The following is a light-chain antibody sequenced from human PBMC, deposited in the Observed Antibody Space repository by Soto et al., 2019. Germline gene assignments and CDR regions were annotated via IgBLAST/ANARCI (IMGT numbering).Light chain of an antibody. CDR1: QGISSY. V-gene: IGKV1-39*01. Sequence: DIQMTQSPSTLSGSVGDRVTITCRASQGISSYLGWYQQKPGKAPKLLIYAASTLQSGVPSRFSGSDAVTDFTLTISSLQPEDFATYFCQQSYSIPHTFGQGTKVDIK. CDR2: AAS. CDR3: QQSYSIPHT. J-gene: IGKJ2*01.